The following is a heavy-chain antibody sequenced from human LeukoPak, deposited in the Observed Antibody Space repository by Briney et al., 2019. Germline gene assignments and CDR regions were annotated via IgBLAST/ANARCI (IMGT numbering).Heavy chain of an antibody. J-gene: IGHJ4*02. CDR1: GGTFSGYG. V-gene: IGHV1-18*01. D-gene: IGHD6-19*01. CDR2: ISAYNGNT. CDR3: ARTGYSSGWLYYFDY. Sequence: ASVKVSCKASGGTFSGYGISWVRQAPGQGLEWMGWISAYNGNTNYAQKLQGRVTMTTDTSTSTAYMELRSLRSDDTAVYYCARTGYSSGWLYYFDYWGQGTLVTVSS.